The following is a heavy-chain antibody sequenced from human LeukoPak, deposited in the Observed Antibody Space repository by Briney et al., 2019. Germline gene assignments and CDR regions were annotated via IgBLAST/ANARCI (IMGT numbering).Heavy chain of an antibody. Sequence: SETLSLTCTVSGGSISSYYWSWIRQPAGKGLEWIGRIYTSGSTNYNPSLKSRVTISVDTSKNQFSLKLSSVTAADTAVYYCARGYGDYGVPFVDYWGQGTLVTVSS. D-gene: IGHD4-17*01. J-gene: IGHJ4*02. CDR3: ARGYGDYGVPFVDY. CDR2: IYTSGST. V-gene: IGHV4-4*07. CDR1: GGSISSYY.